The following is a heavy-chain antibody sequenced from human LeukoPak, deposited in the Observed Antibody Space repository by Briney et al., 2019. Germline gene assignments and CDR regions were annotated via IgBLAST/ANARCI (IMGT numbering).Heavy chain of an antibody. J-gene: IGHJ2*01. CDR2: INHSGST. CDR3: AREDWYFDL. V-gene: IGHV4-34*01. CDR1: GGSLTDYY. Sequence: SETLSLTCAVYGGSLTDYYWAWIRQPPGKGLEWIGEINHSGSTNYSPSLKSRVTISLDTSNNQFFLKLNSVTAADTAVYCCAREDWYFDLWGRGTLVTVSS.